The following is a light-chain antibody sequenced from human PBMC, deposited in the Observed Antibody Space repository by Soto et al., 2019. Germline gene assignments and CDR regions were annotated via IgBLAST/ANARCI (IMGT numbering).Light chain of an antibody. CDR2: DTY. V-gene: IGKV3-15*01. Sequence: EIVMTQSPATLSLSPGERATLSCRASQSVGNSLAWYQLKPGQVPRLLIFDTYTRDTGTPARFSGSGSGAEFTLTISSLQSEDFAIYSCLQYNFWRPCSFGQGTKLEI. J-gene: IGKJ2*04. CDR1: QSVGNS. CDR3: LQYNFWRPCS.